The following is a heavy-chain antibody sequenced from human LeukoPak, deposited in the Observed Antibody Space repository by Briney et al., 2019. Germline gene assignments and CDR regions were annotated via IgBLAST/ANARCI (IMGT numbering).Heavy chain of an antibody. CDR3: ARGYDFWSGYRIYYFDY. Sequence: GGSLRLSCAASGFTFSSYAMHWVRQAPGKGLEWVAVISYDGSNKYYADSVKGRFTISRDNSKNTLYLRMNSLRAEDTAVYYCARGYDFWSGYRIYYFDYWGQGTLVTVSS. CDR2: ISYDGSNK. V-gene: IGHV3-30-3*01. D-gene: IGHD3-3*01. CDR1: GFTFSSYA. J-gene: IGHJ4*02.